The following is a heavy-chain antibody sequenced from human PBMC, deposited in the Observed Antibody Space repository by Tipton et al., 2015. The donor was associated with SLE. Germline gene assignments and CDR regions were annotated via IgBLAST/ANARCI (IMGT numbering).Heavy chain of an antibody. CDR2: IIAYNGNT. Sequence: QLVQSGAEVKKPGASVKVSCKASGYTFTSYGISWVRQAPGQGLEWMGWIIAYNGNTNYAQKPQGRVTMTTDTSTSTAYMELSSLRSEDTAVYYWASPTIAAALRDHYGMDVWGQGTTVTVSS. CDR3: ASPTIAAALRDHYGMDV. J-gene: IGHJ6*02. D-gene: IGHD6-13*01. V-gene: IGHV1-18*01. CDR1: GYTFTSYG.